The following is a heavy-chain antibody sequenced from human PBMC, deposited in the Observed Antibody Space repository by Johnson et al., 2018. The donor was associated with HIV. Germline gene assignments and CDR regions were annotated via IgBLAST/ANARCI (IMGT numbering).Heavy chain of an antibody. V-gene: IGHV3-20*04. J-gene: IGHJ3*02. Sequence: VQVLESGGGVVWPGGSLRLSCAASGFTFDDYDMSWVRQAPGKGLEWVSGISWNGGSADYADSVKGRFTTSRDNAKNSLYLQMSSLRAEDTAFYYCARVVKFNWSFAAFDIWGQGTMVTVPS. D-gene: IGHD1-26*01. CDR3: ARVVKFNWSFAAFDI. CDR2: ISWNGGSA. CDR1: GFTFDDYD.